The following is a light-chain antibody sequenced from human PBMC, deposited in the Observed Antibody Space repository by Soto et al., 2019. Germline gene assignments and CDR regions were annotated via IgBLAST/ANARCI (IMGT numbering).Light chain of an antibody. J-gene: IGKJ1*01. CDR3: QHSYSTRT. Sequence: DIQMTQSPSSLSASIGDRVTISCRASQDIGAYVSWYQHKQGKAPRVLMYAASNLKSGVPPRFSGSGVGRDFTLTISDPQPEDFATYYCQHSYSTRTFGQGTKVERK. CDR2: AAS. CDR1: QDIGAY. V-gene: IGKV1-39*01.